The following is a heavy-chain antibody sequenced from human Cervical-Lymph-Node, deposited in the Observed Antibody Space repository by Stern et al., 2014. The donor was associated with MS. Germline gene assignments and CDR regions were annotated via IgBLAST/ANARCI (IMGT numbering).Heavy chain of an antibody. CDR3: AHRATNLVRGVNFFDH. CDR2: IYWDGDN. Sequence: ESGPTLVKPTQTLTLTCTFSGFSLTTSGVTVAWIRQPPGKALEWLALIYWDGDNRYSPALKSRLSITRDTSKNQVVLTMANMDPVDTATYYCAHRATNLVRGVNFFDHWGQGILVTVSS. J-gene: IGHJ4*02. V-gene: IGHV2-5*02. CDR1: GFSLTTSGVT. D-gene: IGHD3-10*01.